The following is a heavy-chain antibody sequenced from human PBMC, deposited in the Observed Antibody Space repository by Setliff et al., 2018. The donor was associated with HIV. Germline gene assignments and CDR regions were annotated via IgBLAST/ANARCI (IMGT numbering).Heavy chain of an antibody. Sequence: KPSETLSLTCSVSGGSTTSGGYYWSWIRQHPGKGLEYIGYIYYSGSTYYNPSLKSRVTMSIDTSTQQFFLNVTSVTAADTAVYYCAGFSYKFWVYRFDHWGQGALVTVSS. CDR3: AGFSYKFWVYRFDH. CDR1: GGSTTSGGYY. J-gene: IGHJ4*02. CDR2: IYYSGST. V-gene: IGHV4-31*03. D-gene: IGHD3-3*01.